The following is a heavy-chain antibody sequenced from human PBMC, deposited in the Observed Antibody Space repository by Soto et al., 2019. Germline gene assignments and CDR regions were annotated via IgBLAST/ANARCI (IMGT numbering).Heavy chain of an antibody. CDR3: ARSSTIREDY. CDR1: GYKFTTYG. J-gene: IGHJ4*02. V-gene: IGHV1-18*01. CDR2: ISGDTGST. D-gene: IGHD3-9*01. Sequence: VASVKVSCKTSGYKFTTYGISWVRQAPGQGLEWMGRISGDTGSTNIGQKFQGRVTLTSDASTNTVYMELRSLKSDDTAVYFCARSSTIREDYRGQGTLVTVSS.